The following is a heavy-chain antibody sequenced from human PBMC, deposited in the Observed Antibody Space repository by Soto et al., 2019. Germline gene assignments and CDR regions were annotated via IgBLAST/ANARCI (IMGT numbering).Heavy chain of an antibody. V-gene: IGHV1-18*01. CDR3: ARAAEDYDSWSGYYLDY. Sequence: GASVKVSCKASGYTFTSYGISWVRQAPGQGLEWMGWISAYNGNTNYAQKLQGRVTMTTDTSTSTAYMELRSLRSDDTAVYYCARAAEDYDSWSGYYLDYWGQGTPVTVSS. D-gene: IGHD3-3*01. CDR2: ISAYNGNT. J-gene: IGHJ4*02. CDR1: GYTFTSYG.